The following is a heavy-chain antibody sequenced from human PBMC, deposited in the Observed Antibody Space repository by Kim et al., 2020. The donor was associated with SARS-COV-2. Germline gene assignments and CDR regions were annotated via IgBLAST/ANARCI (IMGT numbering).Heavy chain of an antibody. J-gene: IGHJ4*02. CDR3: ARSSSDYDILTGSPAAPSDY. CDR1: GFTFSDYY. CDR2: ISSSSSYT. D-gene: IGHD3-9*01. V-gene: IGHV3-11*03. Sequence: GGSLRLSCAASGFTFSDYYMSWIRQAPGKGLEWVSYISSSSSYTNYADSVKGRFTISRDNAKNSLYLQMNSLRAEDTAVYYCARSSSDYDILTGSPAAPSDYWGQGTLVTVSS.